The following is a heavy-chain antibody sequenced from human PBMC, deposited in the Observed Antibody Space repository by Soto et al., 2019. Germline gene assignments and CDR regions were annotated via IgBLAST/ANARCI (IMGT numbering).Heavy chain of an antibody. CDR3: ARGGIGXFYDFWSGYGSRDGMDV. J-gene: IGHJ6*02. V-gene: IGHV1-8*01. CDR1: GYTFTSYD. D-gene: IGHD3-3*01. CDR2: MNPNSGNT. Sequence: APVKVSCKASGYTFTSYDINWVRQATGQGLEWMGWMNPNSGNTGYAQKIQGRVTMTRNTSISTAYMELSSLRSEDTAVYYCARGGIGXFYDFWSGYGSRDGMDVWGQGTTVTVSS.